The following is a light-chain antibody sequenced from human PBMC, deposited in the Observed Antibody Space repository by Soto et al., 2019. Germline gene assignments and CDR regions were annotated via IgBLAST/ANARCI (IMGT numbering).Light chain of an antibody. CDR1: QSVSSW. CDR3: QQYKTYWT. CDR2: DVS. Sequence: DIQMTQSPSTLSASVGDRVTFTCRASQSVSSWLAWYQQKPGKAPRLLIYDVSSLESGVPSRFSGSASGTEFNLTISRLQPDDSATYYCQQYKTYWTFGRGTKVEIK. J-gene: IGKJ1*01. V-gene: IGKV1-5*01.